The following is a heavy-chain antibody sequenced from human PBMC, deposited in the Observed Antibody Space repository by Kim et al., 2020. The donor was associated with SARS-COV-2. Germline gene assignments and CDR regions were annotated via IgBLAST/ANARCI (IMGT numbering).Heavy chain of an antibody. CDR1: GFTFSSYS. Sequence: GGSLRLSCAASGFTFSSYSMSWVRQAPGKGLEWVSSISNIGTYIYYADSVKGPFTISRDNAKNSLYLQMNSLRAEDSAVYYCAREGDLGGGIFDYWGQGTLVTVSS. J-gene: IGHJ4*02. CDR2: ISNIGTYI. CDR3: AREGDLGGGIFDY. V-gene: IGHV3-21*01. D-gene: IGHD3-16*01.